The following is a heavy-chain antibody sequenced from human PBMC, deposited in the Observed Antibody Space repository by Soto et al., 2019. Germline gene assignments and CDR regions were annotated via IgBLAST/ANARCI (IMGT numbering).Heavy chain of an antibody. CDR1: GFTFSSYG. D-gene: IGHD3-22*01. V-gene: IGHV3-33*01. Sequence: GGSLRLSCAASGFTFSSYGMHWVRQAPGKGLEWVAVIWYDGSNKYYADSVKGRFTISRDNSKNTLYLQMNSLRAEDTAVYYCAREAYYYDSSGYYLGAVFDYWGQGTLVTVSS. J-gene: IGHJ4*02. CDR2: IWYDGSNK. CDR3: AREAYYYDSSGYYLGAVFDY.